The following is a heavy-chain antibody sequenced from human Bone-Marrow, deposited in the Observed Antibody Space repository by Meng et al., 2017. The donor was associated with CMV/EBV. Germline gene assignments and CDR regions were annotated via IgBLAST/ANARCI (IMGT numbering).Heavy chain of an antibody. CDR1: GYTFTKFA. CDR3: AREWGLRQQLGYFDY. J-gene: IGHJ4*02. CDR2: ISAYNGNT. D-gene: IGHD6-13*01. Sequence: ASVKVSCKASGYTFTKFAFNWVRQAPGQGLEWMGWISAYNGNTNYAQNLQGRVTMTTVTSTSTAYMELRSLRSDDTAVYYCAREWGLRQQLGYFDYWGQGTLVTVSS. V-gene: IGHV1-18*01.